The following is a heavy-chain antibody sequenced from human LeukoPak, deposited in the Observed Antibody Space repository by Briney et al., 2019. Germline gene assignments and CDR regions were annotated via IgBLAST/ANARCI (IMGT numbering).Heavy chain of an antibody. CDR1: GGSIDNFF. CDR2: ITYNGRT. J-gene: IGHJ4*02. CDR3: ARVTGTSAILY. Sequence: SETLSLTCSVSGGSIDNFFWGWVRQPPGKGLEWFGYITYNGRTNYNPSLKSRVSMSVDTSKNQFSLKLSSVTAADTAVYYCARVTGTSAILYWGQGTLVTVSS. D-gene: IGHD2-2*01. V-gene: IGHV4-59*01.